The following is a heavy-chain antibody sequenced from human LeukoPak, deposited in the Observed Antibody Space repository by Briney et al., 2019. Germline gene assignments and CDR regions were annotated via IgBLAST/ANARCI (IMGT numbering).Heavy chain of an antibody. D-gene: IGHD3-10*01. CDR3: AEYKGFGGLSTYFDF. CDR2: ISGSDGRT. Sequence: PGGSLRLSCAASGFTFSSSAMSWVRQAPGKGLEWVSAISGSDGRTYYADSVKGRFTISRDNSNNTLYLQMNSLRAEDTAVYYCAEYKGFGGLSTYFDFWGQGTLVAVSS. J-gene: IGHJ4*02. V-gene: IGHV3-23*01. CDR1: GFTFSSSA.